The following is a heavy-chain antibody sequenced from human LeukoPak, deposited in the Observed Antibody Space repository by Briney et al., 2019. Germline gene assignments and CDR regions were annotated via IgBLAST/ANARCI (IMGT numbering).Heavy chain of an antibody. D-gene: IGHD3-9*01. V-gene: IGHV3-7*01. Sequence: PGGSLRLSCAASGFTFSSRYWMRWVRQAPGKGLEWGANIKEDGREKYYVDSVRGRFTISRDNAKNSLYLQMNSLRAEDTDVYYCARDLGSYGYLRYFFDYWGQGTLVTVSS. CDR2: IKEDGREK. CDR1: GFTFSSRYW. CDR3: ARDLGSYGYLRYFFDY. J-gene: IGHJ4*02.